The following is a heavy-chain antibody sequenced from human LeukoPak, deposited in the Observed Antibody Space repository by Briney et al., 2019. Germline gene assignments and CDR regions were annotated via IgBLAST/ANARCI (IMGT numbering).Heavy chain of an antibody. J-gene: IGHJ4*02. CDR2: ISGSGGST. V-gene: IGHV3-23*01. Sequence: GGSLRLSCAASGFTFSSYAMSWVRQAPGKGLEWVSAISGSGGSTYYADSVKGRFTISRDNATNSLYLQMNSLRAEDTAVYYCARQYCSGGSCYLTTDYWGQGTLVTVSS. CDR3: ARQYCSGGSCYLTTDY. CDR1: GFTFSSYA. D-gene: IGHD2-15*01.